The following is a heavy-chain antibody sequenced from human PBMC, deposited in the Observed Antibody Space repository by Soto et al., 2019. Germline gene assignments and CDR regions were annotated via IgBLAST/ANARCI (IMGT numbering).Heavy chain of an antibody. CDR2: IIPLFGTT. J-gene: IGHJ6*02. CDR3: AAELGFGKLSVV. Sequence: QVQVVQSGVEVRRPGSAVKVSCKASGDTFKNCGISWVRQAPGQGLEWMGGIIPLFGTTDFAQRFQGRLTIKTDESTSTAYMELSRLRSEDTATYYCAAELGFGKLSVVWGQGTTVIVSS. D-gene: IGHD3-10*01. V-gene: IGHV1-69*01. CDR1: GDTFKNCG.